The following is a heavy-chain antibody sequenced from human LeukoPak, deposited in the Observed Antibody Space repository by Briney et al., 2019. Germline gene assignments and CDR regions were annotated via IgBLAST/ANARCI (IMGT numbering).Heavy chain of an antibody. CDR2: IYYSGST. J-gene: IGHJ4*02. D-gene: IGHD4-23*01. CDR1: GGSSSSGDYY. V-gene: IGHV4-30-4*01. Sequence: SETLSLTCTVSGGSSSSGDYYWSWIRQPPGKGLEWIGYIYYSGSTYYNPSLKSRVTISVDTSKNQFSLKLSSVTAAGTAVYYCARGDYGGNTYFFDYWGQGTLVTVSS. CDR3: ARGDYGGNTYFFDY.